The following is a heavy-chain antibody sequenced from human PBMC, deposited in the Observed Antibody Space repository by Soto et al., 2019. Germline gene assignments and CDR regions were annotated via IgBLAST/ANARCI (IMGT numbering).Heavy chain of an antibody. CDR1: GFTFSSYA. J-gene: IGHJ3*02. Sequence: SLRLSCAASGFTFSSYAMHWVRQAPGKGLEWVAVISYDGSNKYYADSVKGRFTISRDNSKNTLYLQMNSLRAEDTAVYYCARDRGDCSGGSCYSAFDIWGQGTMVTVSS. CDR2: ISYDGSNK. D-gene: IGHD2-15*01. CDR3: ARDRGDCSGGSCYSAFDI. V-gene: IGHV3-30-3*01.